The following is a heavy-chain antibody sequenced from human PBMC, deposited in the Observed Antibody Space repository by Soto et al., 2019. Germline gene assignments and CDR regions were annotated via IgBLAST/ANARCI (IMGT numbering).Heavy chain of an antibody. V-gene: IGHV3-23*01. CDR2: LSGGGGNT. Sequence: GGSLRLSCAASGFAFTAYAINWVRQAPGKGLEWVSALSGGGGNTYYADSVKGRFTISRDSSKNTVYLQMNSLRAEDTAVYYCARDRGIAVAGTGVSYYGMDVWGQGTTVTAP. CDR3: ARDRGIAVAGTGVSYYGMDV. D-gene: IGHD6-19*01. CDR1: GFAFTAYA. J-gene: IGHJ6*02.